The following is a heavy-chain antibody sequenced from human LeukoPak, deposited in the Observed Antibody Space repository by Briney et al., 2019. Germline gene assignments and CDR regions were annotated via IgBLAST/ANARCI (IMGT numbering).Heavy chain of an antibody. J-gene: IGHJ4*02. Sequence: PSETLSLTCTVSGGSISSYYWSWIRQPPGKGLEWIGYIYYSGSTNYNPSLKSRVTISVDTSKNQFSLKLGSVTAADTAVYYCARVTRELTIFDYWGQGTLVTVSS. CDR1: GGSISSYY. D-gene: IGHD1-26*01. V-gene: IGHV4-59*01. CDR2: IYYSGST. CDR3: ARVTRELTIFDY.